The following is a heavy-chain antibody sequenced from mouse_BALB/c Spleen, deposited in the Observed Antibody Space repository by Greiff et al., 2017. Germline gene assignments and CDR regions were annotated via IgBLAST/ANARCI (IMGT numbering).Heavy chain of an antibody. V-gene: IGHV7-3*02. CDR2: IRNKANGYTT. CDR1: GFTFTDYC. Sequence: EVQLQESGGGLVQPGGSLRLSCATSGFTFTDYCMSWVRQPPGKALEWLGFIRNKANGYTTEYSASVKGRFTISRDNSQSILYLQMNTLRAEDSATYYCARDLRSYAMDYWGQGTSVTVSS. CDR3: ARDLRSYAMDY. J-gene: IGHJ4*01.